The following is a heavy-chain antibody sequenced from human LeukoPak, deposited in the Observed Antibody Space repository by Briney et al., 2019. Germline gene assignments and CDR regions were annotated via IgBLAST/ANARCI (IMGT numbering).Heavy chain of an antibody. D-gene: IGHD6-19*01. J-gene: IGHJ3*02. Sequence: PGGSLRLSCAASGFIFSRYGMSWVRQAPGKGLEWVSAISGSGGSTYYADSVKGRFTISRDNSKNTLYLQMNSLRAEDTAVYYCAKFDGSLQWLVGDAFDIWGQGTMVTVSS. CDR1: GFIFSRYG. CDR3: AKFDGSLQWLVGDAFDI. V-gene: IGHV3-23*01. CDR2: ISGSGGST.